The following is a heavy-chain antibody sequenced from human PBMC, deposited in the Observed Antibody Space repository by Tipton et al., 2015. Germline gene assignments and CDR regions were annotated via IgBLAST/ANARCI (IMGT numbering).Heavy chain of an antibody. CDR1: GGSISSSNYY. V-gene: IGHV4-39*01. Sequence: LRLSCTVSGGSISSSNYYWGWIRQPPGKGLEWIGSIYYGGSTYYNPSLKSRVTISVDTSKNQFSLKLSSVTAADTAVYYCARGVDRSGPYYDYWGQGALVTVSS. D-gene: IGHD3-22*01. CDR3: ARGVDRSGPYYDY. J-gene: IGHJ4*02. CDR2: IYYGGST.